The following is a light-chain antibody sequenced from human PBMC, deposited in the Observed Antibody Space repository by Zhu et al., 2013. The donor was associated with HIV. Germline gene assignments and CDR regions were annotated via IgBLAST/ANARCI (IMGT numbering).Light chain of an antibody. Sequence: EIVLTQSPATLSLSPGERATLSCRASQSVSSYLAWYQQKPGQAPRLLIYDAFNRATGIPARFSGSGSGTDFTLTISSLEPDDFAVYYCQQRSNWPLLTFGGGTKVEIK. CDR2: DAF. J-gene: IGKJ4*01. CDR3: QQRSNWPLLT. CDR1: QSVSSY. V-gene: IGKV3-11*01.